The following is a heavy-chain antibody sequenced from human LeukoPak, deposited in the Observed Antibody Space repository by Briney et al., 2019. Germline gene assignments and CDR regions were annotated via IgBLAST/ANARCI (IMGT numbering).Heavy chain of an antibody. V-gene: IGHV1-46*01. CDR2: INPSGGST. Sequence: ASVKVSCKASGYTFTGYYMHWVRQAPGQGLEWMGIINPSGGSTSYAQKFQGRVTMTRDMSTSTVYMELSSLRSEDTAVYYCASQRPEMATITGRSAFDIWGQGTMVTVSS. D-gene: IGHD5-24*01. CDR1: GYTFTGYY. CDR3: ASQRPEMATITGRSAFDI. J-gene: IGHJ3*02.